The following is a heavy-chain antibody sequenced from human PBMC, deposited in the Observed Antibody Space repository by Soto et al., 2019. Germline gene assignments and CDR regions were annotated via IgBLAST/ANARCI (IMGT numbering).Heavy chain of an antibody. Sequence: QVQLQDSGPGLVKPSGTLSLTCTVSGGSMSRSNWWNWVRQPPGKGLEWIGEANHSGRTNYNPCLQSRVTISVDKSKDHFSLKLSYETAADTVGYYCARSEATVLDNLGQGTLVTVSS. J-gene: IGHJ4*02. CDR1: GGSMSRSNW. CDR3: ARSEATVLDN. CDR2: ANHSGRT. D-gene: IGHD4-17*01. V-gene: IGHV4-4*02.